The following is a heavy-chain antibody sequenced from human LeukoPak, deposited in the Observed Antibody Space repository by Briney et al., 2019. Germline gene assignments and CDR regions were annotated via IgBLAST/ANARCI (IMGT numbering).Heavy chain of an antibody. CDR1: GFTFRNYE. V-gene: IGHV3-48*03. J-gene: IGHJ4*02. CDR3: ARGVFMPY. D-gene: IGHD3-3*01. Sequence: GGSLRLSCSVPGFTFRNYEMSWVRQPPGKGQEWVAYIGSISDGSIHYAESVKGRFTISRVDAKNLLYLKMDRLRVEDTAVYFCARGVFMPYWGQGTLVTVSS. CDR2: IGSISDGSI.